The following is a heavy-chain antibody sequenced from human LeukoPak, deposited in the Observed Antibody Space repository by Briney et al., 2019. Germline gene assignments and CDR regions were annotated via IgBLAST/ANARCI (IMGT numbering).Heavy chain of an antibody. CDR3: ARIRLDGFWLDP. CDR1: GLTFSKYS. J-gene: IGHJ5*02. CDR2: ISSSSDTI. V-gene: IGHV3-48*04. Sequence: PGGSLRLSCAASGLTFSKYSMTWVRQAPGKGLEWFSYISSSSDTIYYADSVKGRFTISRDNAKDSLYLQMNSLRVDDTAVYYCARIRLDGFWLDPWGQGTLVTVSS. D-gene: IGHD2-2*03.